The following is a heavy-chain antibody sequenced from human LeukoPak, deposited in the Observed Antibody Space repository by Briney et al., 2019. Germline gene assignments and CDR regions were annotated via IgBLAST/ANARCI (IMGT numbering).Heavy chain of an antibody. J-gene: IGHJ4*02. CDR1: GXTFSSDW. CDR2: IKEDGSES. CDR3: ARFPRDPWRFDY. D-gene: IGHD5-12*01. Sequence: LRXSCAXSGXTFSSDWMTWVRQAPGKGLEWVANIKEDGSESYYVDSVKGRFTISRDNTKNSLYLQMNSLRAEDTAVYYCARFPRDPWRFDYWGQGTLVTVSS. V-gene: IGHV3-7*03.